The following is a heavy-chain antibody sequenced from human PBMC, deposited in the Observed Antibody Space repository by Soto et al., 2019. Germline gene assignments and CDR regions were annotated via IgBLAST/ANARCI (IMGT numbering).Heavy chain of an antibody. V-gene: IGHV4-39*01. Sequence: SETLSLTCTVSGGSISSSSYYWGWIRQPPGKGLEWIGSIYYSGSTYYNPSLKSRVTISVDTSKNQFSLKLSSVTAADTAVYYCARRYYDSSGYYWFDPWGQGTLV. CDR3: ARRYYDSSGYYWFDP. CDR1: GGSISSSSYY. CDR2: IYYSGST. J-gene: IGHJ5*02. D-gene: IGHD3-22*01.